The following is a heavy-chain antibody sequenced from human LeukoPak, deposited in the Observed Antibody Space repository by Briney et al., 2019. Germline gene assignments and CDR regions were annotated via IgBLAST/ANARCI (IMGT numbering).Heavy chain of an antibody. CDR1: GGSFSDYF. J-gene: IGHJ4*02. CDR2: ISHSGST. D-gene: IGHD3-22*01. Sequence: SETLSLNCAVYGGSFSDYFWSWIRQPPGKGLEWIGEISHSGSTTYNPSLRSRVTISGDTSKKQFSLKLSSVTAADTAVYYCVTYYYGSSAPKRNYWGQGILVTVSS. V-gene: IGHV4-34*01. CDR3: VTYYYGSSAPKRNY.